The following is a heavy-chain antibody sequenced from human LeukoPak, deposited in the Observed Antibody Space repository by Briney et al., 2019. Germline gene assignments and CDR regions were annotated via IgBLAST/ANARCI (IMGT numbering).Heavy chain of an antibody. CDR1: GGSISSYY. CDR2: IDYSGST. J-gene: IGHJ6*03. CDR3: ARVRGGSDYYYYYMDV. Sequence: SETLSLTCTVSGGSISSYYWSWIRQPPGKGLECIGYIDYSGSTNYNPSLKSRVTISVDTSKNQFSLKLSSVTAADTAVYYCARVRGGSDYYYYYMDVWGTGTPVTVSS. D-gene: IGHD3-10*01. V-gene: IGHV4-59*01.